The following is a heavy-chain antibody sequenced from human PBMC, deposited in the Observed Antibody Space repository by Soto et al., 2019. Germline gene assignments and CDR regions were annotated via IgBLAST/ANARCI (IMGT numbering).Heavy chain of an antibody. J-gene: IGHJ4*02. Sequence: ASVKVSCKASGYTFTSYGISWVRQAPGQGLEWMGWISAYNGNTNYAQKLQGRVTMTTDTSTSTAYMELRSLRSDDTTVYYCARENGHYYDSSGYPGHNDYWGQGTLVTVSS. CDR2: ISAYNGNT. D-gene: IGHD3-22*01. CDR1: GYTFTSYG. CDR3: ARENGHYYDSSGYPGHNDY. V-gene: IGHV1-18*01.